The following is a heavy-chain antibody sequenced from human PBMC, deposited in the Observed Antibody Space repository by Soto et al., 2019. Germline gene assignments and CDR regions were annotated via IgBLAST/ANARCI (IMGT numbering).Heavy chain of an antibody. Sequence: PSETLFLTCTVSGGSISSSSYYWGWIRQPPGKGLEWIGSIYYSGSTYYNPSLKSRVTISVDTSKNQFSLKLSSVTAADTAVYYCARQASGGYSYGYYFDYWGQGTLVTVSS. J-gene: IGHJ4*02. CDR3: ARQASGGYSYGYYFDY. CDR1: GGSISSSSYY. D-gene: IGHD5-18*01. V-gene: IGHV4-39*01. CDR2: IYYSGST.